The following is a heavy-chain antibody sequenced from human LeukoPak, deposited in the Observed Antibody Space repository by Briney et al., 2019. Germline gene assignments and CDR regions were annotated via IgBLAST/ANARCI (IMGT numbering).Heavy chain of an antibody. CDR1: GFTFSDYG. CDR3: ARERAPFDGLDH. Sequence: GGSLRLSCAASGFTFSDYGMQWVRQAPGKGLEWVAVLWSDGTTNHCADSVKGRFTFSRDNSKNTLHLEMNSLRAEDTALYYCARERAPFDGLDHWGQGTLVTVSS. CDR2: LWSDGTTN. V-gene: IGHV3-33*08. J-gene: IGHJ4*02.